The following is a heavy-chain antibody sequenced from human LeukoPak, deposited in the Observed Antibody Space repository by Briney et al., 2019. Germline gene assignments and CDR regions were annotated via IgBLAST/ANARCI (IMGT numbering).Heavy chain of an antibody. CDR1: GFTFSTYW. Sequence: PGGSLRLTCAASGFTFSTYWMSWVRQAPGKGLEWVADIKQDGSDKFYVDSVKGRFTISRDNAKNSMYLQMSSLRAEDTAIYYCARVLPVARRDYWGQGTLVTVSS. CDR3: ARVLPVARRDY. V-gene: IGHV3-7*01. D-gene: IGHD2-2*01. CDR2: IKQDGSDK. J-gene: IGHJ4*02.